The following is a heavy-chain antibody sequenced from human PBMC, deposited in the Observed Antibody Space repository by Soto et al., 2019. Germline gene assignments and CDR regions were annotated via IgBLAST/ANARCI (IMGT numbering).Heavy chain of an antibody. Sequence: QVQLQESGPGLVKPSETLSLTCTVSGGSISSSSYYWGWIRQPPGKGLEWIGSIYYSGSTYYNPSLKSRVTISVDTSKNQFSLKLSSVTAADTAVYYCARGVADYFDYWGQGTLVTVSS. CDR3: ARGVADYFDY. V-gene: IGHV4-39*01. CDR2: IYYSGST. J-gene: IGHJ4*02. CDR1: GGSISSSSYY. D-gene: IGHD6-19*01.